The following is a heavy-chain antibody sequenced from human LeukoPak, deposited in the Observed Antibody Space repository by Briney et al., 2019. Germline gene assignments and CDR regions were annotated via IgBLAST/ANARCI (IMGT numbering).Heavy chain of an antibody. V-gene: IGHV3-7*01. D-gene: IGHD3-3*01. CDR3: ARDDFWSGFNPYYYGMDV. Sequence: QTGGSLRLSCAASGFTLSSYWMSWVRQAPGKGLEWVANIKQDGSEKYYVDSVKGRFTISRDNAKNSLYLQMNSLRAEDTAVYYCARDDFWSGFNPYYYGMDVWGQGTTVTVSS. CDR1: GFTLSSYW. CDR2: IKQDGSEK. J-gene: IGHJ6*02.